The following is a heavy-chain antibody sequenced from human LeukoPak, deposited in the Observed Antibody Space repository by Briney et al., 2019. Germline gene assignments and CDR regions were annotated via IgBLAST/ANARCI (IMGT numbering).Heavy chain of an antibody. CDR3: AREYCSSTSCYRNWFDP. J-gene: IGHJ5*02. CDR1: GFTFSSYA. D-gene: IGHD2-2*01. Sequence: GSLRLSCAASGFTFSSYAMSWVRQAPGKGLEWVSAISGSGGSTYYADSVKGRFTISRDNAKNSLYLQMNSLRAEDTAVYYCAREYCSSTSCYRNWFDPWGQGTLVTVSS. CDR2: ISGSGGST. V-gene: IGHV3-23*01.